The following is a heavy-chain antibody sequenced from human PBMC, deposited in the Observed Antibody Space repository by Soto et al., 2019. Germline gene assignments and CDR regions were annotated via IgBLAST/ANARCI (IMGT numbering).Heavy chain of an antibody. D-gene: IGHD3-9*01. J-gene: IGHJ4*02. CDR3: AHSGPYDILTGYPYPFDI. V-gene: IGHV2-5*02. Sequence: QITLKESGPTLVKPTQTLTLTCTFSGFSLSTSGVGVGWIRQPPGKALEWLALIYWDDDKRYRPSLKSRLTITKATSKSQVVLTMTITDPADTATYYCAHSGPYDILTGYPYPFDIWGQGTLVTVSS. CDR2: IYWDDDK. CDR1: GFSLSTSGVG.